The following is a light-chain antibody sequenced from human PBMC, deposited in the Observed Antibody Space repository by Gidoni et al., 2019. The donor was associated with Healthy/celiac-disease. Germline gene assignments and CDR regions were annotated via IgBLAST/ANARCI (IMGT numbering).Light chain of an antibody. J-gene: IGKJ4*01. Sequence: DIQLTQSPSFLSASVGYRVTLTCRASQGIRSYLAWYPQKPGKAPKLLIYAACTLQSGVPSRLSGSGSGTEFTITISSLQPEDFANYYCQHPGTFGGGTKVEIK. CDR2: AAC. V-gene: IGKV1-9*01. CDR1: QGIRSY. CDR3: QHPGT.